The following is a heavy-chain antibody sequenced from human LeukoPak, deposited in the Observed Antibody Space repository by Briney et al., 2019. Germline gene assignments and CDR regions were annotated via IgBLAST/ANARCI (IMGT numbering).Heavy chain of an antibody. CDR3: ARGSEIERWVQFGGLDY. CDR1: GGSVSSHY. Sequence: SETLSLTCTVSGGSVSSHYWSWIRQPPGKGLEWIGYVDHRGRTNSSPSLKSRVAASVDTSKTQISLKLMSVTAADTAVYYCARGSEIERWVQFGGLDYWGLGTLVTVSS. V-gene: IGHV4-59*02. J-gene: IGHJ4*02. D-gene: IGHD5-24*01. CDR2: VDHRGRT.